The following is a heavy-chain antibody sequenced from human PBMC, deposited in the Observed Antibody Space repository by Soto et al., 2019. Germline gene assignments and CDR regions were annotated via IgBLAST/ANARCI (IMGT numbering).Heavy chain of an antibody. CDR1: GGSVSSGSYY. CDR2: IYYSGST. D-gene: IGHD5-18*01. V-gene: IGHV4-61*01. CDR3: ARDTAMFSFNYYYGMDV. J-gene: IGHJ6*02. Sequence: SETLSLTCTVSGGSVSSGSYYWSWIRQPPGKGLEWIGYIYYSGSTNYNPSLKSRVTISVDTSKNQFSLKLSSVTAADTAVYYCARDTAMFSFNYYYGMDVWGQGPTVTVSS.